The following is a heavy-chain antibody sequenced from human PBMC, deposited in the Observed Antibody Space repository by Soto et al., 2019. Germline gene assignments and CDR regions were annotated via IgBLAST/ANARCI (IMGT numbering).Heavy chain of an antibody. Sequence: PGESLKISCKASGYSFSTYWIAWVRQGPGKGLEWMGIIYPGDSDTRYSPSFQGQVTISADKSISTAYLQWSSLKASDTAMYYCAIPFRRGPGAPYYYGMDVWGQGTTVTVSS. D-gene: IGHD3-10*01. CDR2: IYPGDSDT. J-gene: IGHJ6*02. V-gene: IGHV5-51*01. CDR1: GYSFSTYW. CDR3: AIPFRRGPGAPYYYGMDV.